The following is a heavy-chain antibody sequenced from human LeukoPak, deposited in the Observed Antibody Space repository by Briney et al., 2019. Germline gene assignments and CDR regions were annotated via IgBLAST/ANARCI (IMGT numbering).Heavy chain of an antibody. D-gene: IGHD4-17*01. V-gene: IGHV3-23*01. CDR3: AKRPTTVTTFGRDY. J-gene: IGHJ4*02. Sequence: PGGSLRLSCAASGFTFDSFAMSWVRQAPGKGLEWLSAISGSGASTYYGDFVKGRFTISRDNSRDTLYLQMDSLRAEDTAVYYCAKRPTTVTTFGRDYWGQGTLVTVSS. CDR1: GFTFDSFA. CDR2: ISGSGAST.